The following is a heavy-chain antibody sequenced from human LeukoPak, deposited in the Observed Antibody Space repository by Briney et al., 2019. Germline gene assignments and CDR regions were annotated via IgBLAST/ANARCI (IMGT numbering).Heavy chain of an antibody. J-gene: IGHJ5*02. CDR2: FDPEDGEP. D-gene: IGHD2/OR15-2a*01. CDR1: GSTLTELS. V-gene: IGHV1-24*01. CDR3: ATDFLGFDP. Sequence: GASVKVSCKVSGSTLTELSVHWVRQAPGEGLEWMGGFDPEDGEPIYAQKFQGRVTMTEDTSTDTVHMELSSLRSEDTAVYYCATDFLGFDPWGQGTLVTVS.